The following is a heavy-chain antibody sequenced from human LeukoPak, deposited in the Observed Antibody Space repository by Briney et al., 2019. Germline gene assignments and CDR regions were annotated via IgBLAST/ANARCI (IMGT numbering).Heavy chain of an antibody. V-gene: IGHV3-9*01. CDR1: GFTFKDYG. D-gene: IGHD1-26*01. Sequence: PGGSLRLSCAATGFTFKDYGMHWVRQPPGKGLEWVSSINWNGGGTDYADSVKGRFTISRDNAKNSLYLQLSSLRPEDTALYYCAKHMRATNTYSFFGLDVWGQGTTVTVS. J-gene: IGHJ6*02. CDR2: INWNGGGT. CDR3: AKHMRATNTYSFFGLDV.